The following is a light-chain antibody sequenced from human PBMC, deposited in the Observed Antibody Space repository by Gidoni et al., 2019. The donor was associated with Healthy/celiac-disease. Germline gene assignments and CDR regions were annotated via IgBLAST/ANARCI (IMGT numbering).Light chain of an antibody. J-gene: IGLJ2*01. Sequence: QSVLTQPPSVSGAPGQRVTISCPGSSSNIGAGYDVHWYQQLPGTAPKLLIYGNSNRPSGVPDRFSGSKSGTSASLAITGLQAEDEADYYCQSYGSSLSGPVVFGGGTKLTVL. CDR3: QSYGSSLSGPVV. CDR1: SSNIGAGYD. CDR2: GNS. V-gene: IGLV1-40*01.